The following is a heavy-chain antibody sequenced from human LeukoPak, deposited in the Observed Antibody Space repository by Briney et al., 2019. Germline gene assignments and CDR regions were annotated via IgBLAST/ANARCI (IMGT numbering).Heavy chain of an antibody. D-gene: IGHD3-16*02. J-gene: IGHJ4*02. V-gene: IGHV4-31*03. CDR3: ARQRRVYDYVWGSYRQSGFDY. Sequence: SETLSLTCTVSGGSISGGGYYWSWIRQHPGKGLEWIGYIYYSGSTYYNPSLKSRVTISVDTSKNQFSLKLSSVTAADTAVYYCARQRRVYDYVWGSYRQSGFDYWGQGTLVTVSS. CDR2: IYYSGST. CDR1: GGSISGGGYY.